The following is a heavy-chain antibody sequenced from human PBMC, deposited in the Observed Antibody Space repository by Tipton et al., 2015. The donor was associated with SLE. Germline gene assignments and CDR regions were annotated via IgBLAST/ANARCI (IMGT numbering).Heavy chain of an antibody. V-gene: IGHV4-4*07. Sequence: TLSLTCTVSDGSISSFYWSWIRQSAGKRLEWIGRVCSSGSTDYNPSLKSRVTISIATSKNQFSLKLSSVTAADTAVYYCARHYWGSDYWGQGTLVTVSS. CDR1: DGSISSFY. CDR2: VCSSGST. D-gene: IGHD3-10*01. CDR3: ARHYWGSDY. J-gene: IGHJ4*02.